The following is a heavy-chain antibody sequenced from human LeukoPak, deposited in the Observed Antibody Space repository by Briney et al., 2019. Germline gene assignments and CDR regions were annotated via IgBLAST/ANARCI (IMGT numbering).Heavy chain of an antibody. V-gene: IGHV1-2*06. CDR2: INPNSGGT. Sequence: ASVKVSCKASGYTFTDYYMHWVRQAPGQGLEWMGRINPNSGGTNYAQKFQGRVTMTRDTSISTAYMELSRLRSDDTAVYYCARDKGAREYYFDYWGQGTLVTVSS. CDR3: ARDKGAREYYFDY. D-gene: IGHD6-6*01. CDR1: GYTFTDYY. J-gene: IGHJ4*02.